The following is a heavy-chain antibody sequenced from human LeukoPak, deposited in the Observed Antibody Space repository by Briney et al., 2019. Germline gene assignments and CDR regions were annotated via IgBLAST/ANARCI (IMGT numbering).Heavy chain of an antibody. V-gene: IGHV3-23*01. CDR1: GFTFSSYA. D-gene: IGHD2-8*01. CDR3: AKGSLILYRIRFDP. J-gene: IGHJ5*02. CDR2: ISGSGGST. Sequence: PGGSLRLSGAASGFTFSSYAMSWVRQAPGKGLEWVSAISGSGGSTYYADSVKGRFTISRDNSKNTLYLQMNSLRAEDTAVYYCAKGSLILYRIRFDPWGQGTLVTVSS.